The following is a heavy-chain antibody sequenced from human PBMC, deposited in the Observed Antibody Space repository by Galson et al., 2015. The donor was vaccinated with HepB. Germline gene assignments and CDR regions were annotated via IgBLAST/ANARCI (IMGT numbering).Heavy chain of an antibody. V-gene: IGHV5-51*01. CDR3: ARADWTMVDPYYPDY. J-gene: IGHJ4*02. CDR2: IVPDDSDT. D-gene: IGHD4/OR15-4a*01. CDR1: GEGGDGEG. Sequence: QSGAEGKQPGESLKISCKGSGEGGDGEGRERGRQMPGKGREGMGIIVPDDSDTRDSPSFQGRGTISADKSISTAYLQWSSLRASDTAMYYCARADWTMVDPYYPDYWGQGTLVAVSS.